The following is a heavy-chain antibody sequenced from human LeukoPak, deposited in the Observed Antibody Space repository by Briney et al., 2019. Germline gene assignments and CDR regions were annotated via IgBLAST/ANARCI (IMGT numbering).Heavy chain of an antibody. CDR3: ARDRPSGYSYAADAFDI. V-gene: IGHV3-21*01. J-gene: IGHJ3*02. Sequence: KAGGSLRLSCAASGFTFSSYSMNWVRQAPGKGLEWVSSISSSSSYIYYADSVKGRFTISRDNAKNSLYLQMNSLRAEDTAVYYCARDRPSGYSYAADAFDIWGQGTMVTVSS. D-gene: IGHD5-18*01. CDR2: ISSSSSYI. CDR1: GFTFSSYS.